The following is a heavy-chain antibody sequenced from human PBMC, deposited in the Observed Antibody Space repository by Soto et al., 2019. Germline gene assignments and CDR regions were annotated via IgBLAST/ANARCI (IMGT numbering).Heavy chain of an antibody. V-gene: IGHV3-30*18. CDR1: GFTFGSHG. Sequence: QVQLVESGGGVVQPERSLRLSCAASGFTFGSHGMHWVRQAPGKGLEWVALIGYDGSGKYYTDSVKGRFTISRDNSKNMMYLQMNSLRAEDTAIYYCAKEDYTFFDSWGQGTLVTVSS. CDR2: IGYDGSGK. D-gene: IGHD4-4*01. CDR3: AKEDYTFFDS. J-gene: IGHJ4*02.